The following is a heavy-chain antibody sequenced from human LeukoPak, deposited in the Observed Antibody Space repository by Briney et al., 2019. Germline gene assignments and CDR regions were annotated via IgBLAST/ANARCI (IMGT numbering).Heavy chain of an antibody. D-gene: IGHD3-10*01. CDR2: ISAYNGNT. CDR3: ARDRNGNSLLWFGELHYYYYGMDV. Sequence: GASVKVSCKASGYTFTSYGISWVRQAPGQGLEWMGWISAYNGNTNYAQKLQGRVTMTTDTSTSTAYMVLRSLRSDDTAVYYCARDRNGNSLLWFGELHYYYYGMDVWGQGTTVTVSS. J-gene: IGHJ6*02. CDR1: GYTFTSYG. V-gene: IGHV1-18*01.